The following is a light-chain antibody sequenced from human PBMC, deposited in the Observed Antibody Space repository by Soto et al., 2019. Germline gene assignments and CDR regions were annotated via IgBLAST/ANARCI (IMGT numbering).Light chain of an antibody. Sequence: TLPAGVSGSPGQSISISCTATNSDVGGYNYVSWYQQHPGKAPKLMIYEVSNRPSGVSNRFSGSKYGNTASLTISGLQAEDEADYYCSSYTSSSTLYVFGTGTKVTVL. CDR2: EVS. CDR3: SSYTSSSTLYV. V-gene: IGLV2-14*01. CDR1: NSDVGGYNY. J-gene: IGLJ1*01.